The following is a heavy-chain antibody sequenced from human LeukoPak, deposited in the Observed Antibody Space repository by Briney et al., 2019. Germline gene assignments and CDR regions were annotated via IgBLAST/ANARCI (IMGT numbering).Heavy chain of an antibody. D-gene: IGHD3-10*01. CDR3: AKDKLFRGVITGFDP. Sequence: GGSLRLSCAASGFTVSFSSYGMSWVRQAPGKGLEWVSAISGSGDSTYYADSVKGRFTISRDNSKNTLNLQMNSLRPDDTALYYCAKDKLFRGVITGFDPWGQGTLVTVSS. CDR2: ISGSGDST. J-gene: IGHJ5*02. CDR1: GFTVSFSSYG. V-gene: IGHV3-23*01.